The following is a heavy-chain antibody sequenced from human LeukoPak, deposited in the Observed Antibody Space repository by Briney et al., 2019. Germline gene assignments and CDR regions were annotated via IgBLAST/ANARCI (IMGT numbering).Heavy chain of an antibody. Sequence: PGGSLRLSCAASGFTFSSYGMHWVRQAPGKGLEWVAVISYDGSNKYYADSVKGRFTIPRDNSKNTLYLQMNSLRAEDTAVYYCAKELGYCSSTSCYDGYFDYWGQGTLVTVSS. CDR2: ISYDGSNK. CDR1: GFTFSSYG. J-gene: IGHJ4*02. D-gene: IGHD2-2*01. CDR3: AKELGYCSSTSCYDGYFDY. V-gene: IGHV3-30*18.